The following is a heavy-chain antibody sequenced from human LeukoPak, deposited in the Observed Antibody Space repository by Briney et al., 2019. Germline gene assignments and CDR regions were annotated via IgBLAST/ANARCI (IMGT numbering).Heavy chain of an antibody. CDR1: GYTFTSYG. J-gene: IGHJ4*02. V-gene: IGHV1-18*01. CDR2: ISAYNGNT. D-gene: IGHD7-27*01. CDR3: ARDPLNRRWGSYHFDY. Sequence: GASVKVSCKASGYTFTSYGISWVRQAPGQGLEWMGWISAYNGNTNYAQKLQGRVTMTTDTSTSTAYMELSSLRSEDTAVYYCARDPLNRRWGSYHFDYWGQGTLVTVSS.